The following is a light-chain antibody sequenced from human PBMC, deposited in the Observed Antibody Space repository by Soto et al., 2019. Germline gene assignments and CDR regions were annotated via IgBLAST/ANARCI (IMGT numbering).Light chain of an antibody. CDR2: GVS. J-gene: IGLJ3*02. CDR3: SSYRAYSTLWV. V-gene: IGLV2-14*01. CDR1: ASDVGNYNY. Sequence: QSALTQPASVSGSPGQSITISCTGTASDVGNYNYVSWYQQFPGKAPKLIIYGVSNRPSGVSARFSASKSGNTASLSISGLQAEDDADYYCSSYRAYSTLWVFGGGTQLTVL.